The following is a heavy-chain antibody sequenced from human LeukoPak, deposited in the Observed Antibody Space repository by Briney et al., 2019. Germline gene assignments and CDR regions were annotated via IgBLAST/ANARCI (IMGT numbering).Heavy chain of an antibody. D-gene: IGHD5-18*01. CDR2: INHSGST. Sequence: SETLSLXCAVYGGSFSGYYWSWIRQPPGKGLEWIGEINHSGSTNYNPSLKSRVTISVDTSKNQFSLKLSSVTAADTAVYYCASRTAMVTWAYWGQGTLVTVSS. V-gene: IGHV4-34*01. CDR3: ASRTAMVTWAY. J-gene: IGHJ4*02. CDR1: GGSFSGYY.